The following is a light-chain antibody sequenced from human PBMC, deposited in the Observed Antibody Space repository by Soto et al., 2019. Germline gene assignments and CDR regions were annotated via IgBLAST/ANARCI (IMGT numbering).Light chain of an antibody. J-gene: IGLJ3*02. CDR2: EVT. Sequence: QSVLTQPPSASGSPGQSVTISCTGTSSDVGGHNYVSWYQQRPGKAPKLIIYEVTQRPSGVSDRFSGSKSGKTASLTVSGLQADDEADYYCSSYVGNNNLVFGGGTKLTVL. CDR1: SSDVGGHNY. V-gene: IGLV2-8*01. CDR3: SSYVGNNNLV.